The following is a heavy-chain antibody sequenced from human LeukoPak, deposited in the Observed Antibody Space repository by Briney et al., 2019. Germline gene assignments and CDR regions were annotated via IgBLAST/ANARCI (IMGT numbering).Heavy chain of an antibody. J-gene: IGHJ5*02. CDR2: ISTSDSTI. Sequence: PAGSLRLSCAASGFTFNIYDWNWVRQAPGKGLEWVSYISTSDSTIYYADSVKGRFTISRDNAKNSLYLQMNSLRLEETAIYYCARGDWWATTIVDLWGQGPLVSVSS. V-gene: IGHV3-48*03. CDR1: GFTFNIYD. D-gene: IGHD1-26*01. CDR3: ARGDWWATTIVDL.